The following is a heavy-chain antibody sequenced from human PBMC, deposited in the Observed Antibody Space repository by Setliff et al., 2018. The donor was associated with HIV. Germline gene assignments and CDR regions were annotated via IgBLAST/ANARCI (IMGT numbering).Heavy chain of an antibody. CDR3: ARLYDRYDDSGYYHPVQALSY. V-gene: IGHV3-48*04. D-gene: IGHD3-3*01. Sequence: PGGSLRLSCAASGFNFKTYGMTWVRQAPGKGLDWVAHIGSSNHGIHYTASVQGRFTVSRDNANNLLYLQMNSLTVEDTGVYYCARLYDRYDDSGYYHPVQALSYWGQGAQVTVSS. CDR1: GFNFKTYG. CDR2: IGSSNHGI. J-gene: IGHJ4*02.